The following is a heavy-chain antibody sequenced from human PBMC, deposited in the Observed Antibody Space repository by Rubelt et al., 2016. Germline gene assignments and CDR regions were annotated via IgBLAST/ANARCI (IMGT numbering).Heavy chain of an antibody. J-gene: IGHJ6*02. CDR2: IDWDADK. V-gene: IGHV2-70*15. CDR3: ARILLPDYYDSSGGMDV. Sequence: QVTLRESGPALVKPTQTLTLTCTFSGFSLSTSGMCVSWIRQPPGKALEWLARIDWDADKYYSTSLKTRLTISKDPSKNQVVLTMTNMDPVDTATYYCARILLPDYYDSSGGMDVWGQGTTVTVSS. D-gene: IGHD3-22*01. CDR1: GFSLSTSGMC.